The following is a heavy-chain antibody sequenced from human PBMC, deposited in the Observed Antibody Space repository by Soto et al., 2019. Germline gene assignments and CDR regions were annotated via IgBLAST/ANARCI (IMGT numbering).Heavy chain of an antibody. J-gene: IGHJ4*02. D-gene: IGHD1-1*01. CDR1: GFTFSTYV. V-gene: IGHV3-23*01. Sequence: PGGSLRLSCAASGFTFSTYVMTWVRQAPEKGLEWVSAITAGGTTTYYADAVKGRFTISRDNFKNMLYLQMNSLRAEDTAVYYCAKWDNSHWPHYWGQGALVTSPQ. CDR3: AKWDNSHWPHY. CDR2: ITAGGTTT.